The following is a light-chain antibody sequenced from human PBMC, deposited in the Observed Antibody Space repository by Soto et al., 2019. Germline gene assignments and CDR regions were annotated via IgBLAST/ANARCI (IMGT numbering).Light chain of an antibody. Sequence: QSALTQPASVSGSPGQSITISCIGTSSDIGPYNYVSWYQQHPDKAPKLILYEVTNRPSGASDRFSGSKSGNTASLTVSGLQADDEADYYCGSKAGSNKHVVFGGGTKLTVL. CDR1: SSDIGPYNY. V-gene: IGLV2-14*01. CDR3: GSKAGSNKHVV. J-gene: IGLJ2*01. CDR2: EVT.